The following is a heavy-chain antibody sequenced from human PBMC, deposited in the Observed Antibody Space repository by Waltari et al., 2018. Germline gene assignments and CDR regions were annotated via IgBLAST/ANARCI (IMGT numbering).Heavy chain of an antibody. V-gene: IGHV3-74*01. D-gene: IGHD7-27*01. CDR2: IKSDGSDS. Sequence: EVQLVESRGGLVQPGGSLRLSCAASGLTFGSVWMPWVRQAPGKGPVWVSRIKSDGSDSDYAHSVKGRFTISLDNDKDTLYLQMNSLRAEDTAVYYCARDNWGPAYWGQGTLVTVPS. CDR3: ARDNWGPAY. CDR1: GLTFGSVW. J-gene: IGHJ4*02.